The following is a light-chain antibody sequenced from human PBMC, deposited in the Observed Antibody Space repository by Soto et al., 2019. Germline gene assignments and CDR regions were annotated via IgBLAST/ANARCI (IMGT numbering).Light chain of an antibody. J-gene: IGLJ1*01. CDR3: QSYDSSLSGYV. Sequence: QLVLTQPPSVSGAPGQRVTISCTGSSSNIGAVYDVHWYQHLPGTAPKLLIYGNINRPSGVPDRFSGSKSGASASLAITGLQAEDEADYYCQSYDSSLSGYVFGTGTKLTVL. CDR2: GNI. CDR1: SSNIGAVYD. V-gene: IGLV1-40*01.